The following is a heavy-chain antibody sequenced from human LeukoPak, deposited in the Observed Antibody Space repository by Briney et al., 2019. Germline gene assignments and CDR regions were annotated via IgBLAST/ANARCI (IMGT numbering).Heavy chain of an antibody. CDR1: GASISSGGHY. D-gene: IGHD4-17*01. J-gene: IGHJ4*02. Sequence: SETLSLTCTVSGASISSGGHYWSWIRQPPGKGLEWIGYIYYSGSTNYNPSLKSRVTISVDTSKNQFSLKLSSVTAADTAVYYCARGFLNTGLHYWGQGTLVTVSS. CDR2: IYYSGST. CDR3: ARGFLNTGLHY. V-gene: IGHV4-61*08.